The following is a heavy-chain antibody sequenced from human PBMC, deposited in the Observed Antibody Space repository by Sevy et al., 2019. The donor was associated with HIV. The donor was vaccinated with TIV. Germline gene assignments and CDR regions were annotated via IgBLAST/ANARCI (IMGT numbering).Heavy chain of an antibody. CDR1: GGSVNNHY. J-gene: IGHJ5*02. CDR3: ATFGTNFDPRFDP. Sequence: SETLSLKCSVSGGSVNNHYWTWIRQSPGKGLEWLGYAHYSGRPDYNPSLKSRLTISLDMSKNQFSLQLDYVTAADTAIYYYATFGTNFDPRFDPWGQGTLVTVSS. V-gene: IGHV4-59*02. CDR2: AHYSGRP. D-gene: IGHD2-8*01.